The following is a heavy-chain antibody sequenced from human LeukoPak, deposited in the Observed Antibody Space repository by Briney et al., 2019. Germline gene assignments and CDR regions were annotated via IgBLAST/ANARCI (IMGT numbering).Heavy chain of an antibody. V-gene: IGHV3-21*01. CDR2: VSTSGIYT. J-gene: IGHJ4*02. CDR3: ARNFGDGGGYFDY. CDR1: GFTVRGYS. Sequence: GGSLRLSCAASGFTVRGYSLNWVRQAPGKGLEWVSTVSTSGIYTYYADSVRGRFIISRDNAKNSLYLQMNSLSGEDTAVYFCARNFGDGGGYFDYWGQGTLVAVSS. D-gene: IGHD4-17*01.